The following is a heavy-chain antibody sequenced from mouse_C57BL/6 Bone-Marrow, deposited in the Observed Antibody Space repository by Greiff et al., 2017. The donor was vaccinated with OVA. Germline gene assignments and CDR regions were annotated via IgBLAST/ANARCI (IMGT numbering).Heavy chain of an antibody. CDR1: GFTFSSYA. V-gene: IGHV5-4*01. CDR2: ISDGGSYT. CDR3: AREWYGSSIAY. D-gene: IGHD1-1*01. Sequence: DVHLVESGGGLVKPGGSLKLSCAASGFTFSSYAMSWVRQTPEKRLEWVATISDGGSYTYYPDNVKGRFTISRDNAKNNLYLQMSHLKSEDTAMYYCAREWYGSSIAYWGQGTLVTVSA. J-gene: IGHJ3*01.